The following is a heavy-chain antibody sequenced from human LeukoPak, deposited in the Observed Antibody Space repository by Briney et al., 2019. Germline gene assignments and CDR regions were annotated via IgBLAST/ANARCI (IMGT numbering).Heavy chain of an antibody. CDR1: GGSFSGYY. V-gene: IGHV4-34*01. Sequence: PSETLSLTCAVYGGSFSGYYWSWIRQPPGKGLGWIGEINHSGSTNYNPSLKSRVTISVDTSKNQFSLKLSSVTAADTAVYYCARGLLGATQAAVFDYWGQGTLVTVSS. J-gene: IGHJ4*02. D-gene: IGHD1-26*01. CDR2: INHSGST. CDR3: ARGLLGATQAAVFDY.